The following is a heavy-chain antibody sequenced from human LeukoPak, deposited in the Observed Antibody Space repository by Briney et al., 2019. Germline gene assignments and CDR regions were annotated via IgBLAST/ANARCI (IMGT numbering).Heavy chain of an antibody. CDR1: GGSISSGGYY. D-gene: IGHD3-3*01. CDR2: IYHSGST. V-gene: IGHV4-30-2*01. CDR3: ARAARDTIFGVVTAFDP. J-gene: IGHJ5*02. Sequence: SETLSLTCTVSGGSISSGGYYWSWLRQPPGKDLEWIGYIYHSGSTYYNPSLKSRVTISVDTSKNQFSLKLSSVTAADTAVYYCARAARDTIFGVVTAFDPWGQGTLVTVSS.